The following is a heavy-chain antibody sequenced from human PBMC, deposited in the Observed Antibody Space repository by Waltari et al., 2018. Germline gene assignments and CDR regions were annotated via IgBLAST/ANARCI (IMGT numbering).Heavy chain of an antibody. J-gene: IGHJ4*02. V-gene: IGHV5-51*03. CDR2: IYPGDSDT. Sequence: EVQLVQSGAEVKTPGDSLKLSCKGSGYSFTSYWIGCVRQMHGKGLEWMGIIYPGDSDTSYSPSFQGQVTISADKSISTAYLQWSSLKASDTAMYYCARRYYYDSSGYYFDYWGQGTLVTVSS. CDR1: GYSFTSYW. D-gene: IGHD3-22*01. CDR3: ARRYYYDSSGYYFDY.